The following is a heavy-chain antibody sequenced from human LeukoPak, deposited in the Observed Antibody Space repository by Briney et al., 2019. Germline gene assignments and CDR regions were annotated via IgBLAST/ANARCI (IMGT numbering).Heavy chain of an antibody. Sequence: ASVKVSCKASGYTFTGYYMHWVRQAPGQGLEWMGWINPNSGGTNYAQKFQGRVTMTRDTSISTAYMELSRLRSDDTAVYYCARAEVRGAIGDDYWGQGTLVTVSS. J-gene: IGHJ4*02. CDR3: ARAEVRGAIGDDY. CDR1: GYTFTGYY. V-gene: IGHV1-2*02. CDR2: INPNSGGT. D-gene: IGHD3-10*01.